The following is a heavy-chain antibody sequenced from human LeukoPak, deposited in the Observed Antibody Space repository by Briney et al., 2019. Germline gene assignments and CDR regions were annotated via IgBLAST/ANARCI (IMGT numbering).Heavy chain of an antibody. CDR2: IYSGGTT. Sequence: PGGSLRLSCAASGFSVSNNYMRWFRQAPGKGLEWVSLIYSGGTTSYTDSVKGRFTISRDSSKNTLYLQMNSLRVDDTAVYYCASGRGEHYDSSGYYWFDYWGQGTLVTVSS. V-gene: IGHV3-66*01. J-gene: IGHJ4*02. CDR3: ASGRGEHYDSSGYYWFDY. CDR1: GFSVSNNY. D-gene: IGHD3-22*01.